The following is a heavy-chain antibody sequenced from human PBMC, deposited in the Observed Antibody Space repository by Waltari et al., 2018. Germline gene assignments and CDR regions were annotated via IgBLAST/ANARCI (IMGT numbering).Heavy chain of an antibody. CDR2: IKYDGSEK. Sequence: EEQLVEFGGDLVQPGGSLRLSCAASGFTFSNYWMDWVRQTPGKGLEWVANIKYDGSEKNYVDSVRGRFTISRDNTKNSLYLQINSLRVDDTAVYYCARDPSWGAYDLWGQGTMVTVSS. J-gene: IGHJ3*01. CDR3: ARDPSWGAYDL. D-gene: IGHD7-27*01. CDR1: GFTFSNYW. V-gene: IGHV3-7*01.